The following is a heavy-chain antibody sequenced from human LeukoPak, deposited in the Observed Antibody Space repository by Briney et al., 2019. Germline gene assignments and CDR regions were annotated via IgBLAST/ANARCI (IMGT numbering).Heavy chain of an antibody. CDR1: GFTFSRYS. V-gene: IGHV3-21*01. Sequence: PGGSLRLSCERSGFTFSRYSMNWVRQAPGKGLEWVSSISLSSSFIYYADSVKGRFTISRDNAKNSLYLQVNSLRAEDTAVYYCARGFVVVPAANYLYGMHVWGRGPTVTVSS. CDR3: ARGFVVVPAANYLYGMHV. D-gene: IGHD2-2*01. J-gene: IGHJ6*02. CDR2: ISLSSSFI.